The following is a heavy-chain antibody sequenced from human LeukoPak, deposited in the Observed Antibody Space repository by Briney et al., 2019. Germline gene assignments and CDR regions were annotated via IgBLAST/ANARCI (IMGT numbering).Heavy chain of an antibody. V-gene: IGHV3-43*02. CDR3: AKERNYYDRSGPLDY. D-gene: IGHD3-22*01. CDR2: ISGDGGST. J-gene: IGHJ4*02. CDR1: GFTFDDYA. Sequence: PGGSLRLSCAASGFTFDDYAMHWVRQAPGKGLEWVSLISGDGGSTYYADSVKGRFTISRDNSKNSLYLQMNSLRTEDTALYYCAKERNYYDRSGPLDYWGQGTLVTVSS.